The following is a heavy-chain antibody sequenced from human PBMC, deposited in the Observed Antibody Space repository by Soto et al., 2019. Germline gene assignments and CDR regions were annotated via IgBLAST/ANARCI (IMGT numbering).Heavy chain of an antibody. CDR3: ASHVGSKNLNWFDP. V-gene: IGHV3-53*01. J-gene: IGHJ5*02. Sequence: EVQLVESGGGLIQPGGSLRLSCAASGFTVSSNYMSWVRQAPGKGLEWVSVIYSGGSTYYADSVKGRFTISRDNSKNTLYLQMNSLRAEDTAVYYCASHVGSKNLNWFDPWGQGTLVTVSS. D-gene: IGHD2-15*01. CDR2: IYSGGST. CDR1: GFTVSSNY.